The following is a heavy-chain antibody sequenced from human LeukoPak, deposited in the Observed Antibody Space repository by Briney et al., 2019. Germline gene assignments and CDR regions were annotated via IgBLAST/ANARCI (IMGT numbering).Heavy chain of an antibody. J-gene: IGHJ4*02. D-gene: IGHD5-18*01. V-gene: IGHV4-34*01. CDR2: INHSGST. CDR3: AKSSYSIFDY. Sequence: SETLSLTCAVYGGSFSDYYWSWIRQPPGKGLEWIGEINHSGSTNYNPSLKSRVTISVDTSKNQFSLKLTSVTAADTAVYYCAKSSYSIFDYWGQGTLVTVSS. CDR1: GGSFSDYY.